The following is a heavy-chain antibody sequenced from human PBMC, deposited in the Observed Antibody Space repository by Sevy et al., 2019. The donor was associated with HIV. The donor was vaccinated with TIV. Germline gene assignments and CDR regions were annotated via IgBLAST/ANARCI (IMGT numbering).Heavy chain of an antibody. CDR2: ISFSGVAT. D-gene: IGHD3-10*02. Sequence: GGSLRLSYVGSGFTFGSYGMIWVRQPPGKGLEWVSSISFSGVATFYADSVRGRFTISRDNSKNILYLQMNSLRAEDTAVYFCAKPPSNHDVLHYYGMDVWGQGTTVTVSS. CDR1: GFTFGSYG. CDR3: AKPPSNHDVLHYYGMDV. J-gene: IGHJ6*02. V-gene: IGHV3-23*01.